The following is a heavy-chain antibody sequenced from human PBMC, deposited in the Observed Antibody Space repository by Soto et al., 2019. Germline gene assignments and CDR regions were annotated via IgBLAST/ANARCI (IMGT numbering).Heavy chain of an antibody. CDR1: GFTFSDHY. Sequence: EVQLVESGGGLVQPEGSLSLSCAASGFTFSDHYMDWVRQAPGKGLEWVGRIKNKANSYTTEYAAPEKGRFIISRDDSKNSVFLPMNRLKTDDTAVYYCTLVRLGISRSSDSWGQGILVTVSS. J-gene: IGHJ4*02. CDR2: IKNKANSYTT. V-gene: IGHV3-72*01. D-gene: IGHD6-19*01. CDR3: TLVRLGISRSSDS.